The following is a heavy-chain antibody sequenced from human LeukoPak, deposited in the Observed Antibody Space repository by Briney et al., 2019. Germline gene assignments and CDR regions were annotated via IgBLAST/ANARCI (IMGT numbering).Heavy chain of an antibody. CDR2: MNPNSGNT. Sequence: GASVKVSCKASGYTFTSYDINWVRQATGQGLEWMGWMNPNSGNTGCAQKFQGRVTMTRNTSISTAYMELSSLRSEDTAVYYCARGILWFGEPYYYYYGMDVWGQGTTVTVSS. CDR3: ARGILWFGEPYYYYYGMDV. CDR1: GYTFTSYD. V-gene: IGHV1-8*01. D-gene: IGHD3-10*01. J-gene: IGHJ6*02.